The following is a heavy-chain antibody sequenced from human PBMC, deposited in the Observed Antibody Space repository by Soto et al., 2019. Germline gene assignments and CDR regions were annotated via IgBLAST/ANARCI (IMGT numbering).Heavy chain of an antibody. D-gene: IGHD1-1*01. CDR2: IIPIFGTA. CDR3: ACWNDEMAPFDY. Sequence: QVQLVQSGAEVKKPGSSVKVSCKASGGTFSSYAISWVRQAPGQGLEWMGGIIPIFGTANYAQKFQGRVTIXAXXSTSTGYVELSSLRSEDTAVYYCACWNDEMAPFDYWGQGTLVTVSS. CDR1: GGTFSSYA. J-gene: IGHJ4*02. V-gene: IGHV1-69*12.